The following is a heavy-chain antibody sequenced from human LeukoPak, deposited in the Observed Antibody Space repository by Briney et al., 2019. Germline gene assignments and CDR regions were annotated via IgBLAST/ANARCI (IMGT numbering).Heavy chain of an antibody. D-gene: IGHD5-18*01. V-gene: IGHV1-69*04. J-gene: IGHJ4*02. CDR2: IIPIFGIA. Sequence: ASVKVSCKASGGTFGSYAISWVRRAPGQGLEWMGRIIPIFGIANYAQKFQGRVTITADKSTSTAYMELSSLRSEDTAVYYCARGNRCGYLPSDYWGQGTLVTVSS. CDR1: GGTFGSYA. CDR3: ARGNRCGYLPSDY.